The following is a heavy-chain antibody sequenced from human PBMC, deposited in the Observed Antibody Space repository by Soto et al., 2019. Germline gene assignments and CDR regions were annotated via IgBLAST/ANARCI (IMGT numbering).Heavy chain of an antibody. D-gene: IGHD2-21*02. CDR2: IIPIFGTA. J-gene: IGHJ6*02. Sequence: SVKVSCKASGGTFSSYAISWVRQAPGQGLEWMGGIIPIFGTANYAQKLQGRVTMTTDTSTSTAYMELRSLRSDDTAVYYFARVGSTSVTGYYYYGMDVWGQGTTVTVSS. CDR3: ARVGSTSVTGYYYYGMDV. V-gene: IGHV1-69*05. CDR1: GGTFSSYA.